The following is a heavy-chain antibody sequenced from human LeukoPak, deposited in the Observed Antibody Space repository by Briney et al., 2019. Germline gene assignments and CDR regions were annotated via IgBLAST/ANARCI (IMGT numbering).Heavy chain of an antibody. V-gene: IGHV3-21*01. Sequence: GGSLRLSCAASGFTFSSYTMNWVRLAPGKGLEWVSSISSSDTYIYYLDSVKGRFTISRDNAKNSLYLQMNSLGAEDTAVYYCATTYYYDRSGYAGYWGQGTLVTVSS. CDR3: ATTYYYDRSGYAGY. CDR1: GFTFSSYT. CDR2: ISSSDTYI. J-gene: IGHJ4*02. D-gene: IGHD3-22*01.